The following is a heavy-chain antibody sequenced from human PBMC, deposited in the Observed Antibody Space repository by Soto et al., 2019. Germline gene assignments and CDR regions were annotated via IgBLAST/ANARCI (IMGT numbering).Heavy chain of an antibody. CDR3: ARGDNDY. J-gene: IGHJ4*02. V-gene: IGHV1-46*01. CDR1: GYTFTSYG. CDR2: IHPDGGHT. Sequence: ASVKVSCKASGYTFTSYGISWVRQAPGQGLEWMGVIHPDGGHTTYSQKFQDRVTMTRDTFTNTIYMELSSLRSEDTAVYYCARGDNDYWGQGTLVTVSS.